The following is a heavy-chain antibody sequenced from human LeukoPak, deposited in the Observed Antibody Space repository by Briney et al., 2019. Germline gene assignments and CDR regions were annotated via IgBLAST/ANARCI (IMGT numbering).Heavy chain of an antibody. V-gene: IGHV1-46*01. CDR2: INPGGGST. CDR1: GYTFISYW. D-gene: IGHD6-13*01. Sequence: ASVKVSCKASGYTFISYWIQWVRQAPGQGLEWVGLINPGGGSTAYAHRFQGRVIMTRDTSTSAAYMDLSSLRSEDTAVYHCARAPRNSSTMLDFWGQGTLVTVSS. CDR3: ARAPRNSSTMLDF. J-gene: IGHJ4*02.